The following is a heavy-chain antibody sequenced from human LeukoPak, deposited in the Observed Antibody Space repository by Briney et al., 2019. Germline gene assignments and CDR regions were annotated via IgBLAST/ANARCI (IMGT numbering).Heavy chain of an antibody. Sequence: GGSLRLSCVASGFTFSDYYMSWIRQAPGKGLEWVSYISSSGSTIYYADSVKGRFTISRDNAKNSLYLQMNSLRAEDTAVYYCARVEQQLAAFDYWGQGTLVTVSS. D-gene: IGHD6-13*01. V-gene: IGHV3-11*01. CDR3: ARVEQQLAAFDY. CDR1: GFTFSDYY. J-gene: IGHJ4*02. CDR2: ISSSGSTI.